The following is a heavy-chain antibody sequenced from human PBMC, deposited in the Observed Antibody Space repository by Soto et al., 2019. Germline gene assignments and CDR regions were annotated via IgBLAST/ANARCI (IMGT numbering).Heavy chain of an antibody. D-gene: IGHD1-26*01. J-gene: IGHJ4*02. CDR2: LYPGDSDT. CDR1: GYSFTSYW. CDR3: AISGSHGPYDY. Sequence: PGESLKISCKGSGYSFTSYWIGWARQMPGKGLERMAILYPGDSDTRYSLSFQGQVTISADKSISTAFLQWSSLKASDTAMYYCAISGSHGPYDYWGQGTLLAFSS. V-gene: IGHV5-51*01.